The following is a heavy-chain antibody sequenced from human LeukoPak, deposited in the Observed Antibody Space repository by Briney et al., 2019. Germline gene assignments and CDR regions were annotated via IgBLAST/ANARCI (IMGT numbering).Heavy chain of an antibody. Sequence: GGSLRLSCTVSGFTVSSNSMSWVRQAPGKGLEWVSFIYSDNTHYSDSVKGRFTISRDNSKNTLYLQMNSLKTDDTAVYYCATEGFTYGYHGIDIWGQGTIVTVSS. J-gene: IGHJ3*02. CDR2: IYSDNT. CDR3: ATEGFTYGYHGIDI. V-gene: IGHV3-53*01. CDR1: GFTVSSNS. D-gene: IGHD5-18*01.